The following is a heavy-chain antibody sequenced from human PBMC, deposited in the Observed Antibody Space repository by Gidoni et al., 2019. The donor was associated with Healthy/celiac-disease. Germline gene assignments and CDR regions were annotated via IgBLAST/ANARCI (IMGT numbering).Heavy chain of an antibody. CDR1: GFTFSSFG. V-gene: IGHV3-30*18. Sequence: QVQLVESGGGVVQPGRSLRLSCAASGFTFSSFGMHWVRQAPGKGLEWVAVISYDGSNKYYADSVKGRFTISRDNSKNTLYLQMNSLRAEDTAVYYCAKGGGDDYGAGGFDPWGQGTLVTVSS. D-gene: IGHD4-17*01. J-gene: IGHJ5*02. CDR2: ISYDGSNK. CDR3: AKGGGDDYGAGGFDP.